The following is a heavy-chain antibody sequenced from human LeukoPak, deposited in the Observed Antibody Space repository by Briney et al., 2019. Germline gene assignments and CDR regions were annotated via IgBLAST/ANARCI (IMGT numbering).Heavy chain of an antibody. CDR1: GGSISDYY. Sequence: PETLSLTCTVFGGSISDYYWIWIRQPAGKGLEWIGRIQSSGSTTYNPSLKSRVTMSLDTSKDQFSLQLTSVTAADTAVYYCARGIDRLSYFDYWGQGTLVTVPS. CDR3: ARGIDRLSYFDY. J-gene: IGHJ4*02. V-gene: IGHV4-4*07. CDR2: IQSSGST. D-gene: IGHD5-12*01.